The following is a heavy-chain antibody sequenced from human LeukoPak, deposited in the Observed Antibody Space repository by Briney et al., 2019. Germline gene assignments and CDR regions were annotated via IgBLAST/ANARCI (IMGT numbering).Heavy chain of an antibody. D-gene: IGHD2-15*01. CDR1: GFTFSDHY. J-gene: IGHJ4*02. V-gene: IGHV3-72*01. CDR3: ASVMRCSGGSCYPLADY. CDR2: IRNKADSYTT. Sequence: GGSLRLSCAASGFTFSDHYMDGVRQAPGKGLEWVGRIRNKADSYTTDYAASVKGRFTISRDDSKNSVYLQMNSLKTEDTAVYYCASVMRCSGGSCYPLADYWGQGTLVTVSS.